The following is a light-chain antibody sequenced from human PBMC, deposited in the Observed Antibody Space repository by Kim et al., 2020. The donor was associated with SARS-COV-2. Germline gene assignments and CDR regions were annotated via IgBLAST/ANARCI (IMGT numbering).Light chain of an antibody. CDR1: QSVSSN. Sequence: CCSPGERATLSGRAGQSVSSNFAWYQQKPGQAPRVLIYDASNRATGIPARFSGSGSGTVFSLTISSLEPEDFAIYYCQQRNSWPLTFGGGTKLEI. CDR2: DAS. CDR3: QQRNSWPLT. J-gene: IGKJ4*01. V-gene: IGKV3-11*01.